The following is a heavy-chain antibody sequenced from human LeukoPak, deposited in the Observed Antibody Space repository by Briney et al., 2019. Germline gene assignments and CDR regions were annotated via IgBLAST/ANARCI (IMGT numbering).Heavy chain of an antibody. CDR1: GFTFSSYA. V-gene: IGHV3-23*01. CDR3: AKRPYCSGGSCYPFDY. D-gene: IGHD2-15*01. CDR2: MSGSGGST. J-gene: IGHJ4*02. Sequence: GGSLRLSCAASGFTFSSYAMSWVRQAPGKGLEWVSAMSGSGGSTYYADSLKGRFTISRDNSKNTLYLQMNSLRAEDTPVYYCAKRPYCSGGSCYPFDYWGQGTLVTVSS.